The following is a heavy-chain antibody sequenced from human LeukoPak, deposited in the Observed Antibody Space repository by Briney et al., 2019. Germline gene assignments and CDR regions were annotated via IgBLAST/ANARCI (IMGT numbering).Heavy chain of an antibody. CDR1: GYTFTSYD. CDR2: MNPNSGNT. D-gene: IGHD2-15*01. CDR3: ARTAATILGDAFDI. J-gene: IGHJ3*02. V-gene: IGHV1-8*01. Sequence: TGVNVSLKASGYTFTSYDINRGRQAPAPGLGWMGGMNPNSGNTGYAQKFQGRVTISRNTSISTAYMELSSLRSEDTAVYYCARTAATILGDAFDIWGQGTMVTVSS.